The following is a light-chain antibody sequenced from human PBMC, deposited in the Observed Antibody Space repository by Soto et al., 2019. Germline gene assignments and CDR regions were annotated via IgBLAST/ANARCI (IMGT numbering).Light chain of an antibody. Sequence: QSALTQPASVSGSPGQSITISCTGTSSDIGSYKFVSWYQQLPGKAPQVMIYEGSKRPSGVSNRFSGSKSGNTASLTISGLQAEDEADYFCRSYAGRSTFVFGGGTKLTVL. CDR3: RSYAGRSTFV. CDR2: EGS. CDR1: SSDIGSYKF. J-gene: IGLJ2*01. V-gene: IGLV2-23*03.